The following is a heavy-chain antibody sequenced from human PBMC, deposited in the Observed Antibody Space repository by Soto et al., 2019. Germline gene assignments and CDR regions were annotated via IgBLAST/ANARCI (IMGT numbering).Heavy chain of an antibody. CDR2: ISRKNETI. J-gene: IGHJ4*02. CDR3: AKDRGFLDGIDY. V-gene: IGHV3-9*01. Sequence: EVQLVESGGGLVQPGRSLRLSCAASGFSFDDYAMHWVRQAPGKGLEWVSIISRKNETIVYADSMKGRFTISRDNAKKSLYLQMNSLRPEDTALYYCAKDRGFLDGIDYWGQGTPVAVST. CDR1: GFSFDDYA. D-gene: IGHD3-3*01.